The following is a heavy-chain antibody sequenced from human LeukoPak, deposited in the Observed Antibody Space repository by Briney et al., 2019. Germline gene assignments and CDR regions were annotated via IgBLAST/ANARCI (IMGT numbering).Heavy chain of an antibody. CDR2: ISSNGGST. J-gene: IGHJ4*02. Sequence: PGGSLRLSCAASGFTFSSYAMHWVRQAPGKGLEYVSVISSNGGSTYYANSVKGRFTISRDNSKNTLYLQMGSLRAEDTAVYYCAKPQNFDWLGYWGQGTLVTVSS. V-gene: IGHV3-64*01. CDR3: AKPQNFDWLGY. D-gene: IGHD3-9*01. CDR1: GFTFSSYA.